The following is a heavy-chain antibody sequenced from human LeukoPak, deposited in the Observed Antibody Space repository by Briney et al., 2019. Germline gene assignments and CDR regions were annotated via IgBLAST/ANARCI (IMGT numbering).Heavy chain of an antibody. Sequence: SQTLSLTCAISGDSVSSNSVTWNWIRQSPSRGLEWLGRTYYRSTWYNDYAVSARGRITVNPDTSKNPFSLHLNSVTPEDTAVYYCARRLTQYDCFDPWGQGILVTVSS. V-gene: IGHV6-1*01. CDR2: TYYRSTWYN. CDR3: ARRLTQYDCFDP. CDR1: GDSVSSNSVT. J-gene: IGHJ5*02. D-gene: IGHD2-2*01.